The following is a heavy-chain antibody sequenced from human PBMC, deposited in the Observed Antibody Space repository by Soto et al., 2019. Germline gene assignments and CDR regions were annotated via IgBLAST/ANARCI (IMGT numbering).Heavy chain of an antibody. CDR3: TRVDARGDRAFDI. J-gene: IGHJ3*02. CDR1: GFSISGSG. CDR2: IRDRTNGYAT. Sequence: EVQLVESGGGLVQPGGSLRLSCAASGFSISGSGIHWVRQASGKGLEWVARIRDRTNGYATGFAASVQGRFSLSRDDSAHTAVRQMNSLHAEDTAVYYCTRVDARGDRAFDIWGQGTMVTVSS. V-gene: IGHV3-73*01. D-gene: IGHD5-12*01.